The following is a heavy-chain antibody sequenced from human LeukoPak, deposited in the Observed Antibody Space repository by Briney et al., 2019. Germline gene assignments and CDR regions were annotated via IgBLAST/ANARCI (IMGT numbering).Heavy chain of an antibody. CDR1: GFTFSSYA. CDR3: AKPVMVRGVTNYYYGMDV. Sequence: GGSLRLSCAASGFTFSSYAMSWVRQAPGKGLEWVSAISGSGGSTYYADSVKGRFTISRDNSKNTLYLQMNSLRAEDTAVYYCAKPVMVRGVTNYYYGMDVWGQGTTVAVSS. CDR2: ISGSGGST. J-gene: IGHJ6*02. D-gene: IGHD3-10*01. V-gene: IGHV3-23*01.